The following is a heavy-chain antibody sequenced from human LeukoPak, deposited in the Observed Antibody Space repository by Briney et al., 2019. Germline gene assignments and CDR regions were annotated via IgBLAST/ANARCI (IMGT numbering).Heavy chain of an antibody. Sequence: PSEXLSLTCTVSGGSISSGSYYWRWVRQPAGTGLEWIGRIYTSGSTNYNPSLKSRVTISVDTSKNQFSLKLSSVTAADTAVYYCAREPLLRYFDWLSRQIWGQGTLVTVSS. V-gene: IGHV4-61*02. D-gene: IGHD3-9*01. CDR1: GGSISSGSYY. J-gene: IGHJ4*02. CDR3: AREPLLRYFDWLSRQI. CDR2: IYTSGST.